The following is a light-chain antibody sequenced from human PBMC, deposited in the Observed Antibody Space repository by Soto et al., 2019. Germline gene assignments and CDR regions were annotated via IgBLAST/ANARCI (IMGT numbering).Light chain of an antibody. V-gene: IGLV9-49*01. J-gene: IGLJ2*01. CDR3: GADHGSGSNFVV. CDR2: VGTGGIVG. CDR1: SGYSNYK. Sequence: QPVLTQPPSASASLGASVTLTCTLSSGYSNYKVDWYQQRPGKGPRFVMRVGTGGIVGSKGDGIPDRFSVLGSGLNRYLTIKNIHEEDESDYHCGADHGSGSNFVVFGGGTKVTVL.